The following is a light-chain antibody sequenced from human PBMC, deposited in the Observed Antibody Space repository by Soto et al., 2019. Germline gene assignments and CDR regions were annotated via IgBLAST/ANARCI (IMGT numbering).Light chain of an antibody. CDR1: QGIGND. V-gene: IGKV1-5*03. CDR2: KAS. Sequence: VGDRVTISCRASQGIGNDLGWYQQKPGKAPKLLIYKASTLKSGVPSRFSGSGSGTEFTLTISSLQPDDFATYYCQHYNSYSEAFGQGTKVDIK. J-gene: IGKJ1*01. CDR3: QHYNSYSEA.